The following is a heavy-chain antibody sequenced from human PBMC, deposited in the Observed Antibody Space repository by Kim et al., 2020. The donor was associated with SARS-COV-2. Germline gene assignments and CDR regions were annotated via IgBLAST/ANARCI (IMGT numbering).Heavy chain of an antibody. CDR3: ARLGDDHDGYYFY. J-gene: IGHJ4*02. V-gene: IGHV4-59*01. D-gene: IGHD3-22*01. Sequence: SETLSLTCTVSGGSISNYYWTWIRQPPGKGLEWIAYIHYSGSTRYNPSLKSRVTISVDTSKNQFSLKLNSVTAADTAVYYCARLGDDHDGYYFYWGQGTLVTVSS. CDR1: GGSISNYY. CDR2: IHYSGST.